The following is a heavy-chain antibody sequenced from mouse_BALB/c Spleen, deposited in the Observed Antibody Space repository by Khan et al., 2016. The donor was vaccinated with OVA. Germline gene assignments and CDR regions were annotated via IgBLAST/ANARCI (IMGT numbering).Heavy chain of an antibody. D-gene: IGHD2-1*01. Sequence: VQLQQSGAELVKPGASIKLSCTASGFNIKDTYMHWVKQRPEQGPEWIGRIDPTNDNIKYDPKFQDKATITADTSSNTAYLQLSSLTSEDTAVYYCATLYGNTFAYWSQGTLVSVSA. CDR1: GFNIKDTY. V-gene: IGHV14-3*02. CDR2: IDPTNDNI. J-gene: IGHJ3*01. CDR3: ATLYGNTFAY.